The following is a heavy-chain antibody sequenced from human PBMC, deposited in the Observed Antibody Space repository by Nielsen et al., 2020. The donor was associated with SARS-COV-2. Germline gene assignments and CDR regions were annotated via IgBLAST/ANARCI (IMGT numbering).Heavy chain of an antibody. V-gene: IGHV3-11*04. CDR2: ISSSGSTI. D-gene: IGHD3-16*01. Sequence: GGSLRLSCAASGFTFSDYYMSWIRQAPGKGLEWVSYISSSGSTIYYADSVKGRFTISRDNARNSLYLQMNSLRAEDTAVYYCARVPLLRLEPYYYYYGMDVWGQGTTVTVSS. J-gene: IGHJ6*02. CDR3: ARVPLLRLEPYYYYYGMDV. CDR1: GFTFSDYY.